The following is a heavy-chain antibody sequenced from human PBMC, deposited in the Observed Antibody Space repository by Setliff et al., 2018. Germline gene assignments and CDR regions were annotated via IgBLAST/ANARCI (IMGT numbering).Heavy chain of an antibody. CDR1: GFIFSNYW. V-gene: IGHV3-74*01. CDR2: IDSDSRSI. J-gene: IGHJ5*02. D-gene: IGHD3-10*01. Sequence: GSLRLSCEASGFIFSNYWMHWVRQVPGEGPVWVSRIDSDSRSISYADSVKGRFSISRDNRKNTVYLQMNSVRADDTALYDCARDPSPGGQLLPDLWGQGTLVTVSS. CDR3: ARDPSPGGQLLPDL.